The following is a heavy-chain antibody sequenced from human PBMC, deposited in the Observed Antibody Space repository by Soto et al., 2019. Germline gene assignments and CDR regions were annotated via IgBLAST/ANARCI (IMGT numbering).Heavy chain of an antibody. CDR1: GFSLSTSGVG. V-gene: IGHV2-5*02. J-gene: IGHJ4*02. Sequence: QITLKESGPTLVKPTQTLTLTCTFSGFSLSTSGVGVGWIRQPPGKALEWLALIYWDDDKRYTPSLKSRLTITKDTSKNLVVLTMTNMDPVDTGTYYCTHVETTVTKLWGQGTLVTVSS. D-gene: IGHD4-17*01. CDR2: IYWDDDK. CDR3: THVETTVTKL.